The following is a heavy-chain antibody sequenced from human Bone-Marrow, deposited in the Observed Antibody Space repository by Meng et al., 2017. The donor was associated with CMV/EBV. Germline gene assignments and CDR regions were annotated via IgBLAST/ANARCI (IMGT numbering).Heavy chain of an antibody. CDR1: GFTFSSYS. V-gene: IGHV3-21*01. CDR2: IGSSSSYI. CDR3: AREVGATAAGLGY. J-gene: IGHJ4*02. D-gene: IGHD1-26*01. Sequence: GGSLRLSCAASGFTFSSYSMNWVRQAPGKGLEWVSSIGSSSSYIYYADSVKGRFTISRDNAKNTLYLQMNSLRAEDTAVYYCAREVGATAAGLGYWGQGTLVTVSS.